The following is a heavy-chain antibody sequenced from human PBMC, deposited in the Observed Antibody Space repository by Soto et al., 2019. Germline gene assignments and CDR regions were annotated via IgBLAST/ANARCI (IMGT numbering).Heavy chain of an antibody. V-gene: IGHV4-59*01. CDR3: ARVHSTEHDFWSGYYTWFDP. D-gene: IGHD3-3*01. CDR1: GGAISSYY. Sequence: SETLSLTCTVSGGAISSYYWSWIRQPPGKGLEWIGYIYYSGSTNYNPSLKSRVTISVDTSKNQFSLKLSSVTAADTAVYYCARVHSTEHDFWSGYYTWFDPWGQRTLVTVSA. J-gene: IGHJ5*02. CDR2: IYYSGST.